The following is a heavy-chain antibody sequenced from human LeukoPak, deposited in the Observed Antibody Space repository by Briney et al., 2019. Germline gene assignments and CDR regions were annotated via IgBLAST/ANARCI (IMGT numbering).Heavy chain of an antibody. D-gene: IGHD6-19*01. Sequence: GGSLRLSRAASGFTFSDYYLTWIRQAPGKGLEWISDISGTASIINYADSVKGRFTISRDNVKNSLYLQMHSLRAEDTAVYYCAIGSGWYDYWGQGTLVTVSS. J-gene: IGHJ4*02. CDR1: GFTFSDYY. V-gene: IGHV3-11*01. CDR3: AIGSGWYDY. CDR2: ISGTASII.